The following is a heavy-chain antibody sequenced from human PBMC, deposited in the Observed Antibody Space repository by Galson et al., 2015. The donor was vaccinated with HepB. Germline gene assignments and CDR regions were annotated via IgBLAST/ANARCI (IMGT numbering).Heavy chain of an antibody. V-gene: IGHV3-11*06. D-gene: IGHD5-12*01. J-gene: IGHJ6*03. Sequence: SLRLSCAASGVTFSDYYMSWIRQSPGKGLEWVSYISTGSSYTNYADSVRGRFTISRDNAKNSLYLQMNSLRAEDTAVYYCARVIAYSGYDYSSYYYYMDVWGRGTTVTVSS. CDR3: ARVIAYSGYDYSSYYYYMDV. CDR2: ISTGSSYT. CDR1: GVTFSDYY.